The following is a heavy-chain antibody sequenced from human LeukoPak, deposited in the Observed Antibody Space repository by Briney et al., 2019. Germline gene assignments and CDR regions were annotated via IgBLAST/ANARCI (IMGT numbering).Heavy chain of an antibody. CDR3: ASAKQWLTQFYFDH. Sequence: GDSLKISCQGSGYKFGYGFTRFWIGWVRQMPGQGLEWMGIIYPGDSDTMYSPSFQGRVTISADKSINTAYLEWGSLKASDTGMYFCASAKQWLTQFYFDHWSQGTLVTVSS. CDR1: GYKFGYGFTRFW. CDR2: IYPGDSDT. V-gene: IGHV5-51*01. J-gene: IGHJ4*02. D-gene: IGHD6-19*01.